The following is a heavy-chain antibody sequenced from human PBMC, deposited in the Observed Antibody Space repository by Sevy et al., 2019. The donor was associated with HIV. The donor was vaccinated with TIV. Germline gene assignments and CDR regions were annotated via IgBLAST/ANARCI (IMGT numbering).Heavy chain of an antibody. CDR2: MSGRGDIR. CDR1: GFTFSSYS. D-gene: IGHD3-3*01. CDR3: AKDVPDQSWYDDFWSGSPCFDY. V-gene: IGHV3-23*01. J-gene: IGHJ4*01. Sequence: GGSLRLSCAASGFTFSSYSMNWVRQAPGKGLEWVSGMSGRGDIRGYAHSVKGRFTISRDNSKNTVYLQMDSLTPEGTTLYYCAKDVPDQSWYDDFWSGSPCFDYWGRGILVTVSS.